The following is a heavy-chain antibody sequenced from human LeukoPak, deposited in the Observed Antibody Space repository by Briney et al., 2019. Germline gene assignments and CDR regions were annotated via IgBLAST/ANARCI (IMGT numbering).Heavy chain of an antibody. D-gene: IGHD3-10*01. CDR2: IYYSGYT. V-gene: IGHV4-61*01. Sequence: SETLSLTCTVSGGSISSSSYYWSWIRQPPGKGLEWIGYIYYSGYTNYNPSLKSRVTISVDTSKNQFSLKLSSVTAADTAVYYCARTTMVRGTYYMDVWGKGTTVTISS. J-gene: IGHJ6*03. CDR1: GGSISSSSYY. CDR3: ARTTMVRGTYYMDV.